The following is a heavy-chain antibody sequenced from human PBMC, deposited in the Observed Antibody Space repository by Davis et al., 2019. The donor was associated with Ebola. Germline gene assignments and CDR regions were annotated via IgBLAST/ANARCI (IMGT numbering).Heavy chain of an antibody. J-gene: IGHJ4*02. D-gene: IGHD1-26*01. Sequence: ASVKVSCKASGYTFTSYDISWVRQAPGQGFEWMGWISAYNGNTNYAQKFQGRVTMTTDTSTSTAYMELSSLRSEDTALYYCARGRHYSYSGSNYLNYWGQGTLVTVSS. V-gene: IGHV1-18*04. CDR3: ARGRHYSYSGSNYLNY. CDR1: GYTFTSYD. CDR2: ISAYNGNT.